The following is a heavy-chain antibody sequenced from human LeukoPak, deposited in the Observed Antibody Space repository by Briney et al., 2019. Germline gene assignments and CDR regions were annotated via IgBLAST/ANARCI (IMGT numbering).Heavy chain of an antibody. D-gene: IGHD3-3*01. V-gene: IGHV3-23*01. CDR1: GFTFSSYA. CDR2: ISGSGGST. CDR3: AKSYYDFWSGYSN. Sequence: GGSLRLSCAASGFTFSSYAMSWVRQAPGKGLEWVSAISGSGGSTYYADSVKGRFTISRDNSKNTLCLQMNSLRAEDTAVYYCAKSYYDFWSGYSNWGQGTLVTVSS. J-gene: IGHJ4*02.